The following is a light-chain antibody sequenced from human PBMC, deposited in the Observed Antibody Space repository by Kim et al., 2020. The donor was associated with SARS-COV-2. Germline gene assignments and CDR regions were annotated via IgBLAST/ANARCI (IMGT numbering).Light chain of an antibody. CDR3: QQYNSYPWT. CDR2: KAS. CDR1: QSISSW. J-gene: IGKJ1*01. Sequence: DIQMTQSPSTLSASVGDRVTITCRASQSISSWLAWYQQKPGKTPNLLIYKASSLETRVPSRFRGSGSGTEFTLTISSLQPDDFATYYCQQYNSYPWTFGQGTKVDIK. V-gene: IGKV1-5*03.